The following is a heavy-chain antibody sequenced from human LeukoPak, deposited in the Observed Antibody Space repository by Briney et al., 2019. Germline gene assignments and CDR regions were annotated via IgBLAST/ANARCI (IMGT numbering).Heavy chain of an antibody. CDR1: GGSISSYY. D-gene: IGHD6-19*01. CDR2: IYTSGST. CDR3: ARDSPIVYSSGFFDY. V-gene: IGHV4-4*07. Sequence: SETLSLTRTVSGGSISSYYWSWIRQPAGKGLEWIGRIYTSGSTNYNPSLKSRVTMSVDTSKNQFSLKLSSVTAADTAVYYCARDSPIVYSSGFFDYWGQGTLVTVSS. J-gene: IGHJ4*02.